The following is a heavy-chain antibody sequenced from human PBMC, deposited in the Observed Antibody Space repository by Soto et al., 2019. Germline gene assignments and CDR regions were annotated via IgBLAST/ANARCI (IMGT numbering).Heavy chain of an antibody. J-gene: IGHJ4*02. CDR2: ISYDGSNK. D-gene: IGHD4-17*01. CDR1: GFTFSSYG. Sequence: GGSLRLSCAASGFTFSSYGMHWVRQAPGKGLEWVAVISYDGSNKYYADSVKGRFTISRDNSKNTLYLQMNSLRAEDTAVYYCAKGYGDYAWEPFDYWGQGTLVTVSS. CDR3: AKGYGDYAWEPFDY. V-gene: IGHV3-30*18.